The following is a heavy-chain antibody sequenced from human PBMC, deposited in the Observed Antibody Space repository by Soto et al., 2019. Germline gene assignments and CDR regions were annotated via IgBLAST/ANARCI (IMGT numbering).Heavy chain of an antibody. CDR1: RFTFSNAW. D-gene: IGHD6-13*01. CDR2: IKTKTDGETI. V-gene: IGHV3-15*01. CDR3: NTARWHTYFFDY. J-gene: IGHJ4*02. Sequence: GGSLRLSCAASRFTFSNAWMSWVRQAPGKGLEWVGRIKTKTDGETIDYAAPVKGRFTISRDDSKNMLHLQMDSLKTEDTAFYYCNTARWHTYFFDYWGQGTLVTVSS.